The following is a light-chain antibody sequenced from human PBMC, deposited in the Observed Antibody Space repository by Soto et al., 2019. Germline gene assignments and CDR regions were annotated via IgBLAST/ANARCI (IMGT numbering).Light chain of an antibody. CDR1: QSLLHSNGYNY. J-gene: IGKJ2*01. Sequence: DLVMTQSPLSLPVTPGEPASISCRSSQSLLHSNGYNYLDWYLQKPGQSPQLLIYLGSNRASGVPDRFSGSGSGTDFTLKISRVEAVDVGVYYCMQALQTPRTFGQGTKLEIK. V-gene: IGKV2-28*01. CDR3: MQALQTPRT. CDR2: LGS.